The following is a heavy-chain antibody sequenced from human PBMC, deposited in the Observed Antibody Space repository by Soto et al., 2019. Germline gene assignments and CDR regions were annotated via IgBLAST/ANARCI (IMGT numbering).Heavy chain of an antibody. J-gene: IGHJ4*02. D-gene: IGHD7-27*01. CDR3: ARIPPRKLGPNCDY. CDR1: GGSISSYY. CDR2: IYYSGST. V-gene: IGHV4-59*01. Sequence: QVQLQESGPGLLKPSETLSLTCTVSGGSISSYYWSCIRQPPGKGLEWIGYIYYSGSTNYNPSLKSRVTISVDTSKNQFSLKLSSVTAADTAVYYCARIPPRKLGPNCDYWCQGTLVTVSS.